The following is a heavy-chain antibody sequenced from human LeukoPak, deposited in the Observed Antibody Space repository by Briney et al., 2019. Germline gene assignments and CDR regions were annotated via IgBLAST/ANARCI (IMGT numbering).Heavy chain of an antibody. CDR1: GFIVSSNH. Sequence: GGSLRLSCAASGFIVSSNHMSWVRQAPGKGLEWVSVIYSGGSTYYADSVKGRFTISRGNSKNTLYLQMNSLRAEDTAVYYCVRDYGGNYWGQGTLLTVSS. CDR3: VRDYGGNY. D-gene: IGHD4-23*01. CDR2: IYSGGST. V-gene: IGHV3-53*01. J-gene: IGHJ4*02.